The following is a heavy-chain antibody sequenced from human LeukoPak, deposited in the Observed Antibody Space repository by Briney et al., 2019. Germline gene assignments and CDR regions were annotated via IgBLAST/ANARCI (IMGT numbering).Heavy chain of an antibody. J-gene: IGHJ4*02. V-gene: IGHV4-59*08. D-gene: IGHD1-26*01. CDR3: ARGPYSGSYGGFDY. Sequence: SETLSLTCTASGGSISSYYWSWIRQPPGKGLEWIGYIYYSGSTNYNPSLKSRVTISVDTSKNQFSLKLSSVTAADTAVYYCARGPYSGSYGGFDYWGQGTLVTVSS. CDR1: GGSISSYY. CDR2: IYYSGST.